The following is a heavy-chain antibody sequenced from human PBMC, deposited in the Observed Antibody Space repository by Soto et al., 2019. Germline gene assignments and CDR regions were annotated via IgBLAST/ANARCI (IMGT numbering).Heavy chain of an antibody. CDR1: GFTFSSAW. V-gene: IGHV3-15*01. J-gene: IGHJ4*02. CDR3: ARGVGIVNYFDY. CDR2: IKSKTDGGTT. D-gene: IGHD3-3*01. Sequence: EVQLVESGGGLVKPGGSLRLSCAASGFTFSSAWMSWVRQAPGKGLEWFGRIKSKTDGGTTDYPAPVEGRFTISRDDSKHTLYLEMNSLKTEDTAVYFCARGVGIVNYFDYWGQGTLVTVSS.